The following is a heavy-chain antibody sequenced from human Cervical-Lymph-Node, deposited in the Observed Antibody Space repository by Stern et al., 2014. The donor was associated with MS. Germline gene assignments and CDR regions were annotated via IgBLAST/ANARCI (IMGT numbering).Heavy chain of an antibody. CDR1: GFTFSSYG. V-gene: IGHV3-30*03. CDR3: ARDYEDTSMLFDH. D-gene: IGHD2-8*01. CDR2: ISYDGNHK. J-gene: IGHJ4*02. Sequence: VQSGRSLRLSCAASGFTFSSYGMHWVRQAPGKGLERVTVISYDGNHKYYAASVKGRFTISRDNSKNTLHLQMNSVTPDDTAIYYCARDYEDTSMLFDHWGQETLVTVSS.